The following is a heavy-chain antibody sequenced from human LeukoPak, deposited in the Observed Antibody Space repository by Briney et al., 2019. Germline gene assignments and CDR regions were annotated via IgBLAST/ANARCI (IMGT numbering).Heavy chain of an antibody. Sequence: GGSLRLSCAASGFTFSSYGMHWVRQAPGKGLVWVSRINSDGSSTSYADSVKGRLTISRDNAKNTLYLQMNSLRAEDTAVYYCARGAVGYCSGGSCSRWFDPWGQGTLVTVSS. V-gene: IGHV3-74*01. CDR3: ARGAVGYCSGGSCSRWFDP. D-gene: IGHD2-15*01. CDR2: INSDGSST. J-gene: IGHJ5*02. CDR1: GFTFSSYG.